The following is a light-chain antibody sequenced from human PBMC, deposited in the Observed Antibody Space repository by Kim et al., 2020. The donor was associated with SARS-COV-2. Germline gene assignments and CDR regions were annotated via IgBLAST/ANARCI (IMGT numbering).Light chain of an antibody. J-gene: IGKJ3*01. CDR2: DAS. Sequence: SASVGDRVTITCQASQDISNYLNWYQQKPGKAPKLLIYDASNLETGVPSRFSGSGSGTDFTFTISSLQPEDTATYYCQQYDNLLSFGPGTKVDIK. CDR1: QDISNY. V-gene: IGKV1-33*01. CDR3: QQYDNLLS.